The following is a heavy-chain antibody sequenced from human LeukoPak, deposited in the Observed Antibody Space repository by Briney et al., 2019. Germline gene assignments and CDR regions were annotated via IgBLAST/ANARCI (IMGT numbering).Heavy chain of an antibody. J-gene: IGHJ4*02. CDR2: ISSSGSTI. V-gene: IGHV3-11*04. Sequence: GGSLRLSCAASGFTFSDYYMSWIRQAPGKGLEWVSYISSSGSTIYYADSVKGRFTISRDNSKNTLYLQMNSLRAEDTAVYYCAKAVRDYYDSSGYPPVYWGQGTLVTVSS. CDR3: AKAVRDYYDSSGYPPVY. CDR1: GFTFSDYY. D-gene: IGHD3-22*01.